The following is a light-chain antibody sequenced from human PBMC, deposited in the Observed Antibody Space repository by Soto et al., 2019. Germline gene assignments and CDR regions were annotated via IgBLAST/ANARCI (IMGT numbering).Light chain of an antibody. CDR3: QQSYSTPRT. Sequence: DIQMTQSPSSLSASVGDRVTITCRASQSISSYLNWYQQKPGKAPKLLIYAASSLQSGVPSRFSGSGSGTDFTLTISSLQPEDFAAHYCQQSYSTPRTFGQGTKVEIK. V-gene: IGKV1-39*01. CDR2: AAS. J-gene: IGKJ1*01. CDR1: QSISSY.